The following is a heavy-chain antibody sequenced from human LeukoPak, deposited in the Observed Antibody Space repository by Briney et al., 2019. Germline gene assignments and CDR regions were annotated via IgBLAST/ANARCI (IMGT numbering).Heavy chain of an antibody. V-gene: IGHV3-7*01. CDR1: GFTFSSYW. CDR2: IKQDGSEK. CDR3: ARDPPYYDYVWGSYRPVGY. J-gene: IGHJ4*02. D-gene: IGHD3-16*02. Sequence: GGSLRLSCAASGFTFSSYWMSWVRQAPGKGVEWVANIKQDGSEKYYVDSVKGRFTISRDNAKNSLSLQMNRLRDEYTGWYYCARDPPYYDYVWGSYRPVGYWGQETLVPVSS.